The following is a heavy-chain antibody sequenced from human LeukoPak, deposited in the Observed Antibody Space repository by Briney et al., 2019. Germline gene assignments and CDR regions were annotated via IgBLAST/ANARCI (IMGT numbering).Heavy chain of an antibody. CDR3: ARCGSYYYYYMDV. D-gene: IGHD1-26*01. CDR2: LYTSGNT. CDR1: GGSISTYY. Sequence: SETLSLTCSVSGGSISTYYWSWIRQSAEKGLEWIGRLYTSGNTLYNPSLKSRVTISVDTSKNQFSLKLSSVTAADTAVYYCARCGSYYYYYMDVWGKGTTVTVSS. V-gene: IGHV4-4*07. J-gene: IGHJ6*03.